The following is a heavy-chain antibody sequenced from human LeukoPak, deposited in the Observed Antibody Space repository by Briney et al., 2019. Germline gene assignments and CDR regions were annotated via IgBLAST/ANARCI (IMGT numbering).Heavy chain of an antibody. CDR3: ARWTTVTTLRRYAFDI. CDR1: GGSISSYY. Sequence: PSETLSLTCTVSGGSISSYYWSWIRQPAGKGLEWIGRIYTSGSTNYNPSLKSRVTMSVDTSKNRFSLKLSSVTAADTAVYYCARWTTVTTLRRYAFDIWGQGTMVTVSS. J-gene: IGHJ3*02. CDR2: IYTSGST. V-gene: IGHV4-4*07. D-gene: IGHD4-17*01.